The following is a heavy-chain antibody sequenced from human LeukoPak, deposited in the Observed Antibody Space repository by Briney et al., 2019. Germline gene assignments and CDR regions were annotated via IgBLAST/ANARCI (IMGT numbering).Heavy chain of an antibody. V-gene: IGHV1-18*01. CDR3: ARGGYDFWSGYYVQVDY. D-gene: IGHD3-3*01. J-gene: IGHJ4*02. CDR2: ISAYNGNT. CDR1: GYTFTSYG. Sequence: ASVKVSCKASGYTFTSYGISWVRQAPEQGLEWMGWISAYNGNTNYAQKLQGRVTMTTDTSTSTAYMELRSLRSDDTAVYYCARGGYDFWSGYYVQVDYWGQGTLVTVSS.